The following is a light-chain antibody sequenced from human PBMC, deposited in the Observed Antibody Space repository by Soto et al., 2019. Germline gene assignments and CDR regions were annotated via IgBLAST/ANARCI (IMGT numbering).Light chain of an antibody. CDR2: EDI. V-gene: IGLV2-23*01. CDR1: SSDVGNYNL. J-gene: IGLJ3*02. Sequence: QSVLTQPASVSGSPGQSITISCTGTSSDVGNYNLVSWYQQHPGTAPKLMIYEDIKRASGVSDRFSGSTSGITASLTISVLQAEDEADYYCCSYAGSSTWVFVGGTKLTVL. CDR3: CSYAGSSTWV.